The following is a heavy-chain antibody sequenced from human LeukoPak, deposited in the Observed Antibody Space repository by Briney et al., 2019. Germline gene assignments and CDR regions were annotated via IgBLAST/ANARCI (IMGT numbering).Heavy chain of an antibody. Sequence: PSETLSLTCAVYGGSFSGYYWSWIRQPPGKGLEWIGEINHSGSTNYNPSLKSRVTISVDTSKNQFSLKLSSVTAADTAVYYCASLSYCSSTSCLNWFDPWGQGTLVTVSS. D-gene: IGHD2-2*01. CDR1: GGSFSGYY. CDR2: INHSGST. CDR3: ASLSYCSSTSCLNWFDP. V-gene: IGHV4-34*01. J-gene: IGHJ5*02.